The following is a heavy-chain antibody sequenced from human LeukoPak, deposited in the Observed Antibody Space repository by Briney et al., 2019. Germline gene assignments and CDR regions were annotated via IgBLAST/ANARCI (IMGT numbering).Heavy chain of an antibody. J-gene: IGHJ1*01. Sequence: SGTLSLTCAVSGGSISSSNWWRWGRQPPGKGLEWIGEIYHGGSTNYNPSLKSRVTISVDKSKNQFSLKLSSVTAADKAAYYCARERTSVDEYFQHWGQGTLVTVSS. D-gene: IGHD1-14*01. CDR1: GGSISSSNW. CDR2: IYHGGST. CDR3: ARERTSVDEYFQH. V-gene: IGHV4-4*02.